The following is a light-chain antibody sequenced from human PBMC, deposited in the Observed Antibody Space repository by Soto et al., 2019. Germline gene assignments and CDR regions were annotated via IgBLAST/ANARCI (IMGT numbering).Light chain of an antibody. CDR3: LSAHISGTYWV. J-gene: IGLJ3*02. CDR1: ALPKKY. CDR2: RDS. V-gene: IGLV3-16*01. Sequence: SYELTQPPSVSVSLGQMARITCSGEALPKKYVHWYQRKPGHFPVLVIYRDSERPSGVPERFSASSSGTIGTLTISGVQAEDEADYYCLSAHISGTYWVFGGGTKVTVL.